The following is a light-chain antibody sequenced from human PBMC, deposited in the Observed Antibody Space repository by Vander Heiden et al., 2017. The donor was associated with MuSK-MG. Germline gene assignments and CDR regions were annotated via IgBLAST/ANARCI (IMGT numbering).Light chain of an antibody. J-gene: IGKJ1*01. V-gene: IGKV1-39*01. CDR2: ATS. CDR1: QTIINY. CDR3: QESFNTPWT. Sequence: DIQLTHSPSSLSASVGDRVTITCRASQTIINYLNWYQQKEGKTPALLIYATSTLQSGVPSRFSGSGSGTDFTLTISDLQPEDFATYYCQESFNTPWTFGQGTKVEVK.